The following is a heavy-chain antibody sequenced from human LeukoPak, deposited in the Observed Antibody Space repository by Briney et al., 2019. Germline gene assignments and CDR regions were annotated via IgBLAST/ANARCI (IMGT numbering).Heavy chain of an antibody. V-gene: IGHV3-23*01. J-gene: IGHJ4*02. Sequence: GGSLRLSCAASGFTFSNYAMSWVRQAPGKGLEWVSGISASGGSTSYADSVRGRFTISRDNSKNTLYVQMNSLRAEDTAVYYCARSPDGVDNWGQGTLVTVSS. CDR3: ARSPDGVDN. D-gene: IGHD3-10*01. CDR2: ISASGGST. CDR1: GFTFSNYA.